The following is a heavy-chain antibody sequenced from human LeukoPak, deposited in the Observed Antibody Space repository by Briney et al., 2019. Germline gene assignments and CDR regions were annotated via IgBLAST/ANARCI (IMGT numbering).Heavy chain of an antibody. V-gene: IGHV3-15*01. CDR3: TTHLDYGDYSFDY. D-gene: IGHD4-17*01. J-gene: IGHJ4*02. CDR1: GFTCSNAW. CDR2: IKSKTDGGTT. Sequence: GRSLTLFCAASGFTCSNAWKSWVRHAPGKKLEWVGRIKSKTDGGTTDYAAPVKGRFTISRDDSKNTLYLQMNSLKTEDTAVYYCTTHLDYGDYSFDYWGQGTLVTVSS.